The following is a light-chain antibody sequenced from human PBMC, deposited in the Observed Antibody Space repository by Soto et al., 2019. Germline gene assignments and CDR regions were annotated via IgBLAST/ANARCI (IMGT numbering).Light chain of an antibody. CDR1: SSDVGGYNY. Sequence: QSALTQPASVSGSPGQSITISCIGTSSDVGGYNYVSWYQQHPGKAPKLMIYEVSNRPSGVSNRFSGSKSGNTASLTISGLQAEDEADYYCRSYTSSSTLYVFGTGTKVTVL. CDR3: RSYTSSSTLYV. J-gene: IGLJ1*01. CDR2: EVS. V-gene: IGLV2-14*01.